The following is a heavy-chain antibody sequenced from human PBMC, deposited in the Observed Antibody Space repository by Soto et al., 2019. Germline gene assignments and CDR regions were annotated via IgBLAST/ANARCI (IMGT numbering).Heavy chain of an antibody. Sequence: VQLVESGGGVVQPGRSLRLSCAPSGFTFSGFGMFWVRQAPGTGLEWVSFISYDGTKTYYADSAKGRFTISRDNPKRTLFLQMDSLRVDNTAVYYCAREERWLPPPNFWGQGTLVTVSS. CDR1: GFTFSGFG. J-gene: IGHJ4*02. CDR2: ISYDGTKT. CDR3: AREERWLPPPNF. V-gene: IGHV3-30*03. D-gene: IGHD5-12*01.